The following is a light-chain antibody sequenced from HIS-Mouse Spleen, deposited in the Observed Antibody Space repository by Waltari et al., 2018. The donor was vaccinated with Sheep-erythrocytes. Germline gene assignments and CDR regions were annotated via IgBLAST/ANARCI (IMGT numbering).Light chain of an antibody. V-gene: IGLV3-10*01. CDR2: GDS. Sequence: SYELTQPPSVSVSPGQTARITCSGDALPKKYAYWYQQKSGEAPVLVIYGDSKRPSGIPERFSGSSSGTVATLTISGAQVEDEADYYCYSTDSSGNHRVFGGGTKLTGL. J-gene: IGLJ2*01. CDR3: YSTDSSGNHRV. CDR1: ALPKKY.